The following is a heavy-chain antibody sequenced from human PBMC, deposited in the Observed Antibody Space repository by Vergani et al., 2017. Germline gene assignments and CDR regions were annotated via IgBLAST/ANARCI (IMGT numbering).Heavy chain of an antibody. Sequence: LVESGGGLVQPGGSLRLSCAASSFSVSSHYMTWVRQAPGKGLEWVSTINIGGRTSYADSVKGRFTISRDNSKNTLYLQMNSLRAEDTAVYYCAKGYGGEDGFGYWGQGTLVTVSS. V-gene: IGHV3-66*02. CDR1: SFSVSSHY. J-gene: IGHJ4*02. CDR3: AKGYGGEDGFGY. CDR2: INIGGRT. D-gene: IGHD2-15*01.